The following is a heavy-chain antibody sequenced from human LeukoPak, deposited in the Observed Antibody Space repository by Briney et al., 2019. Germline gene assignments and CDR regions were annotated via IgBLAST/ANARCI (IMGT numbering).Heavy chain of an antibody. CDR1: GFTFGSYA. J-gene: IGHJ4*02. CDR2: ISGSGGST. D-gene: IGHD2-2*01. V-gene: IGHV3-23*01. CDR3: AKSPYCSSTSCYPYFDH. Sequence: PGGSLRLSCAASGFTFGSYAMSWVRQAPGKGLEWVSAISGSGGSTYYADSVKGRFTISRDNSKNTLYLQMNSLRAEDTAVYYCAKSPYCSSTSCYPYFDHWGQGTLVTVSS.